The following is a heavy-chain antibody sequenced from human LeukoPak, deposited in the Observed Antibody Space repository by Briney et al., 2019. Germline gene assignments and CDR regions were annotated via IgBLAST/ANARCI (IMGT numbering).Heavy chain of an antibody. CDR3: AQSIAVPRIPTFDV. J-gene: IGHJ3*01. V-gene: IGHV1-2*06. CDR2: INPNNGAT. D-gene: IGHD6-19*01. Sequence: ASVKVSCKASGYTFRGHNIHWMRQAPGQGLERVGRINPNNGATTYAQKFQGRVTMTRDTSAGTVYMDLSSLRSDDTAVYYCAQSIAVPRIPTFDVWGQGTVVSVSS. CDR1: GYTFRGHN.